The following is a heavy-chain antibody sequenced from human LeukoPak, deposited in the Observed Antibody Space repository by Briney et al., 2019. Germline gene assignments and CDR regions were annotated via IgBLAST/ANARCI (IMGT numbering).Heavy chain of an antibody. D-gene: IGHD3-16*02. CDR3: ARIMITFGGVIVKGAFDY. CDR1: GGSFSGYY. Sequence: PSETLSLTCAVYGGSFSGYYWSWIRQPPGKGLEWIGEINHSGSTNYNPSLKSRVTISVDTSKNQFSLKLSSVTAADTALYYCARIMITFGGVIVKGAFDYWGQGTLVTVSS. V-gene: IGHV4-34*01. J-gene: IGHJ4*02. CDR2: INHSGST.